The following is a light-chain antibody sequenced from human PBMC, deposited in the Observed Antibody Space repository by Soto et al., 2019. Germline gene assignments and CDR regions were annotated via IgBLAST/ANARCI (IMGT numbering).Light chain of an antibody. V-gene: IGKV1-8*01. CDR2: AAS. J-gene: IGKJ4*01. CDR1: QGIRSY. Sequence: AIRMTQSPSSFSASTGDRVTITCRASQGIRSYLAWYQQKPGKAPKLLIYAASTLQSEVPSRFSGSRSGTDFTLTISYLQSEDFATYYCQQYYSYPLTFGGGTKVEI. CDR3: QQYYSYPLT.